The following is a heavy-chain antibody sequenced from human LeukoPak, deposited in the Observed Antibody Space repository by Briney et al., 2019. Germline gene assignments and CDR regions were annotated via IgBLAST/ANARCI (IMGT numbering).Heavy chain of an antibody. V-gene: IGHV1-2*02. CDR1: GYTFTSYG. J-gene: IGHJ4*02. CDR2: INPNSGDT. D-gene: IGHD3-10*01. Sequence: GASVKVSCKASGYTFTSYGISWVRQAPGQGLEWMGWINPNSGDTSYAQKFQGRVTMTRDTSISTAYMELSRLTSDDAAVYYCARGSITMVRGVPDYWGQGTLVTVSS. CDR3: ARGSITMVRGVPDY.